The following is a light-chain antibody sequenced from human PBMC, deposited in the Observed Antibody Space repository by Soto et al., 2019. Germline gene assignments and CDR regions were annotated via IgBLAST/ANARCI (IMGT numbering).Light chain of an antibody. J-gene: IGKJ1*01. CDR1: QGVRNE. CDR3: LQDYAYPRT. CDR2: ASS. V-gene: IGKV1-6*01. Sequence: AMQMTQSPSSLSASVGDRVTITCRASQGVRNELAWYQQRPGKAPNLLIYASSTLQSGVPSRFSGSGSGTDFTLTINNLQPDDFATYYCLQDYAYPRTFGQGTKVEIK.